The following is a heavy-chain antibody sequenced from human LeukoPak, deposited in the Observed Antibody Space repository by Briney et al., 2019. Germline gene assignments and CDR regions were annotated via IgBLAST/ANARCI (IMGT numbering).Heavy chain of an antibody. CDR2: IYYSGNT. CDR3: ARVGDGLFDY. J-gene: IGHJ4*02. V-gene: IGHV4-61*05. CDR1: GGSISSSSYY. D-gene: IGHD1-26*01. Sequence: SETLSLTCTVSGGSISSSSYYWGWIRQPPGKGLEWIGYIYYSGNTNYNPSLKSRLTISIDTSKNQFSLKLSSVTAADTAVYYCARVGDGLFDYWGQGTLVTVSS.